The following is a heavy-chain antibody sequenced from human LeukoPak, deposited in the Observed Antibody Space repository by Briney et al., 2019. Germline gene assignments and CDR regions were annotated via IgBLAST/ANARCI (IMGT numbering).Heavy chain of an antibody. CDR2: INPNSGGT. V-gene: IGHV1-2*02. CDR3: ARDPVILIAAAEEGPFDY. D-gene: IGHD6-13*01. Sequence: ASVKVSCKASGYTFTSYDINWVRQATGQGLEWMGWINPNSGGTNYAQKFQGRVTMTRDTSISTAYMELSRLRSDDTAVYYCARDPVILIAAAEEGPFDYWGQGTLVTVSS. CDR1: GYTFTSYD. J-gene: IGHJ4*02.